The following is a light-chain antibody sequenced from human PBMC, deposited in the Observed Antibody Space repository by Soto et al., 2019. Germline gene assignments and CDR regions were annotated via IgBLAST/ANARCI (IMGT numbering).Light chain of an antibody. CDR1: QSVSNW. J-gene: IGKJ1*01. CDR2: DAS. V-gene: IGKV1-5*01. Sequence: DIQISQSSSTLSASVGDRVTITLRASQSVSNWLAWYQQKRGKAPELLIYDASSLKSGVPSRFSGSGSGTEFTLTISSLQPDDFATYYCQQYNTYSAFGQGSKVDI. CDR3: QQYNTYSA.